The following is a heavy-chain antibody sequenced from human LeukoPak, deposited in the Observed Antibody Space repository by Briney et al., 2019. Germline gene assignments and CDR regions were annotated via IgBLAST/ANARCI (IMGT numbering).Heavy chain of an antibody. Sequence: PSETLSLTCAVSGYSISSGYYWGWIRQPPGKGLEWIGRIYTSGSTNYNPSLKSRVTMSVDTSKNQFSLKLSSVTAADTAVYYCAREGDYYGSGSYDYWGQGTLVTVSS. CDR3: AREGDYYGSGSYDY. CDR2: IYTSGST. V-gene: IGHV4-38-2*02. J-gene: IGHJ4*02. CDR1: GYSISSGYY. D-gene: IGHD3-10*01.